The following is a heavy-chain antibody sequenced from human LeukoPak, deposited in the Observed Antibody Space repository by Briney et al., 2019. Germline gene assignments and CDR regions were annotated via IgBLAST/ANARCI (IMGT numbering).Heavy chain of an antibody. D-gene: IGHD1-26*01. CDR2: INPNSGGT. CDR3: AVGSDAFDI. V-gene: IGHV1-2*02. CDR1: GYTFTGYY. J-gene: IGHJ3*02. Sequence: ASVKVSCKASGYTFTGYYMHWVRQAPGQGLEWMGWINPNSGGTNYAQKFQGRVTMTRDTSTSTVYMELSSLRSEDTAVYYCAVGSDAFDIWGQGTMVTVSS.